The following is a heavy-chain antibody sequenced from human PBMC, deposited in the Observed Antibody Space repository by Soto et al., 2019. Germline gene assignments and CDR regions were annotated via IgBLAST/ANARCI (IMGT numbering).Heavy chain of an antibody. V-gene: IGHV1-69*01. CDR1: GGSSNNYA. CDR3: AVAMVREILIFESSGMHV. Sequence: QVHLVQSGAEVKKPGSSVKVSCKTSGGSSNNYAVSWVRQAPGQGLEWMGGIIPNFDTPNYAQKFQDRVTIIADEYKSTVYMELRSLRSNDTAVYYCAVAMVREILIFESSGMHVWGQGTTVIVSS. CDR2: IIPNFDTP. D-gene: IGHD3-10*01. J-gene: IGHJ6*02.